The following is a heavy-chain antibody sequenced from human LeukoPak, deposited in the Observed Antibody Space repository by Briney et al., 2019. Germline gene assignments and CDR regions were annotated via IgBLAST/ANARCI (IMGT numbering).Heavy chain of an antibody. Sequence: GGSLRLSCAASGFTFSSYSMNWVRQAPGKGLEWVSYISSSSSTIYYADSVKGRFTISRDNAKNSLYLQMNSLRDEDTAVYYCARALVGATPGHWFDPWGQGTLVTVSS. D-gene: IGHD1-26*01. J-gene: IGHJ5*02. CDR1: GFTFSSYS. V-gene: IGHV3-48*02. CDR2: ISSSSSTI. CDR3: ARALVGATPGHWFDP.